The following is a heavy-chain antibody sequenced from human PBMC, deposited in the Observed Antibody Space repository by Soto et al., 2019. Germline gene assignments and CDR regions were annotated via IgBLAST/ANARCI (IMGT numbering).Heavy chain of an antibody. D-gene: IGHD2-15*01. CDR3: AGGQYYFDY. CDR2: ISYDGSNK. Sequence: QVQLVESGGGVVQSGRSLRLSCAASGFPFSSYGMHWVRQAPGKGLEWVAQISYDGSNKFYADSVEGRFTISRDNSKNTLYLQMSSLRAEDTAVYYCAGGQYYFDYCGQGTVVSVSS. V-gene: IGHV3-30*03. J-gene: IGHJ4*02. CDR1: GFPFSSYG.